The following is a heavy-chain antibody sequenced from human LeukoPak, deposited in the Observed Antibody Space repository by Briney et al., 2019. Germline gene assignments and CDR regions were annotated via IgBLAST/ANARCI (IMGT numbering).Heavy chain of an antibody. V-gene: IGHV3-11*06. Sequence: PGGSLRLSCAASGFTFSAYYMNWLRQAPGKGLEWLSHISDSGTYTDYADSVKGRFTISRDNSKNTLYLQMSSLRAEDTAVYYCLKGYCSSISCYGDYWGQGTLVTVSS. CDR2: ISDSGTYT. CDR3: LKGYCSSISCYGDY. J-gene: IGHJ4*02. D-gene: IGHD2-2*01. CDR1: GFTFSAYY.